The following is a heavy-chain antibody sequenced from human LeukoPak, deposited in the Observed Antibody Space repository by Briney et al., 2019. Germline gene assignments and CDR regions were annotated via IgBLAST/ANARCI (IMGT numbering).Heavy chain of an antibody. D-gene: IGHD6-19*01. CDR3: AKAIAVADRSDY. J-gene: IGHJ4*02. Sequence: PGGSLRLSCKGSGYSFTSYWIGWVRQMPGKGLEWMGIIYPGDSDTRYSPSFQGQVTISADKSISTAYLQWSSLKATDPAMYSCAKAIAVADRSDYCGQGTLVTAPS. V-gene: IGHV5-51*01. CDR1: GYSFTSYW. CDR2: IYPGDSDT.